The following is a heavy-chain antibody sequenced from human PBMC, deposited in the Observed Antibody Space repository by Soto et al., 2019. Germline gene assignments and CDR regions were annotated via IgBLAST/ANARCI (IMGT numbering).Heavy chain of an antibody. CDR2: INHRGST. D-gene: IGHD1-26*01. V-gene: IGHV4-34*01. J-gene: IGHJ4*02. Sequence: PSETLSLTCAVYGVSFSDHFWTWIRQSPGKGLEWIGDINHRGSTTNNPSLKSRVTLSLDTSKSQFSLSLSSVTAADTAVYYCARILVGAFDFWGQGALVTVSS. CDR3: ARILVGAFDF. CDR1: GVSFSDHF.